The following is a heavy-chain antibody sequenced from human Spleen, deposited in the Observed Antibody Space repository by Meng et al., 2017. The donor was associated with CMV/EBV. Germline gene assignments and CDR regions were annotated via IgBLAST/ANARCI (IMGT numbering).Heavy chain of an antibody. D-gene: IGHD3-3*01. CDR3: ARLLRGGDDFWSAYYDY. CDR1: AGSISSNTYY. J-gene: IGHJ4*02. V-gene: IGHV4-39*07. CDR2: IYYNGNT. Sequence: SETLSLTCIVSAGSISSNTYYWGWIRQPPGKGLEWIGSIYYNGNTYCNPSLKSRVTISVVTSKSKFSLKLSSVTAADTAIYYCARLLRGGDDFWSAYYDYWGQGTLVTVSS.